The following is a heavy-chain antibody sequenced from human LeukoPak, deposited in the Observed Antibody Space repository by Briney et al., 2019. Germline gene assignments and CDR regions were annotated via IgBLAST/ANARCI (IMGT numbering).Heavy chain of an antibody. D-gene: IGHD3-16*01. CDR1: GLIVSRND. CDR2: IYSGGST. CDR3: ARVSRSIWGDAFDV. J-gene: IGHJ3*01. V-gene: IGHV3-53*01. Sequence: GGSLRLLCAASGLIVSRNDMSWVRQAPGKGLEWVSVIYSGGSTSYADSVKGRFTISRDNSKNTLYLQMNSLRAEDTAVYYCARVSRSIWGDAFDVWGQGTMVTVSS.